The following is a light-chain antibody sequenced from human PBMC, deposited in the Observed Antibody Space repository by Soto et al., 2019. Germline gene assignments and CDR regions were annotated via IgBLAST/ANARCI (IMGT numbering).Light chain of an antibody. Sequence: SVLTQSRGTLSLSPGERATLSCKASQYVTRSYVAWYKQTPGQAPRLLIYGASIRATGIPDRFSGSGAGTDFTLTITRLEPEEFAVFDCQPYHSSPISFGQGTRLEI. CDR1: QYVTRSY. CDR3: QPYHSSPIS. V-gene: IGKV3-20*01. CDR2: GAS. J-gene: IGKJ5*01.